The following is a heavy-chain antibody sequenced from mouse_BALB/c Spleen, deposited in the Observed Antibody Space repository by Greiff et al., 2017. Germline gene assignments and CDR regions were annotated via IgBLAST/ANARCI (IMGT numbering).Heavy chain of an antibody. V-gene: IGHV1-4*01. Sequence: VKLQESGAELARPGASVKMSCKASGYTFTSYTMHWVKQRPGQGLEWIGYINPSSGYTNYNQKFKDKATLTADTSSSTAYMQLSSLTSEDSAVYYCARKIYDGYYGYWGQGTTLTVSS. CDR3: ARKIYDGYYGY. CDR2: INPSSGYT. CDR1: GYTFTSYT. J-gene: IGHJ2*01. D-gene: IGHD2-3*01.